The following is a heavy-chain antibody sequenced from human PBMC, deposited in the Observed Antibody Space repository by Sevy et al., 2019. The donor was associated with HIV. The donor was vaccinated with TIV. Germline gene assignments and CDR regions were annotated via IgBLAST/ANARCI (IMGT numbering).Heavy chain of an antibody. CDR1: GFTFSSYR. V-gene: IGHV3-21*01. D-gene: IGHD3-16*01. J-gene: IGHJ4*02. Sequence: GGSLRLSCAASGFTFSSYRMTWVRQAPGKGLEWVSCISNNSDYINYADSVKGRFTISRDNAKNLLYLQMDSLRAEDTAVYYCARAVMEMSTWRSDYWGQGTLVTVSS. CDR2: ISNNSDYI. CDR3: ARAVMEMSTWRSDY.